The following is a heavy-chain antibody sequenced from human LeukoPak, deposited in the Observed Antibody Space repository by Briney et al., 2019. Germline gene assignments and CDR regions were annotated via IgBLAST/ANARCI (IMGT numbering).Heavy chain of an antibody. CDR2: IIPIFGTA. V-gene: IGHV1-69*01. D-gene: IGHD2-2*02. CDR1: GGTFSSYA. J-gene: IGHJ4*02. Sequence: SVKVSCKASGGTFSSYATSWVRQAPGQGLEWMGGIIPIFGTANYAQKFQGRVTITADESTSTAYMELSSLRSEDTAVYYCARGLVPAAISGLDYWGQGTLVTVSS. CDR3: ARGLVPAAISGLDY.